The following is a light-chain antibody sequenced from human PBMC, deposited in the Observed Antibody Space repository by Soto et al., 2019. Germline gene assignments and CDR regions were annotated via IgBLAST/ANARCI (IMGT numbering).Light chain of an antibody. J-gene: IGLJ1*01. CDR2: GVT. CDR1: GSDVGAYNY. V-gene: IGLV2-8*01. CDR3: SSYADGHLYV. Sequence: QSVLTQPASVSGSPGQSITISCAGTGSDVGAYNYVSWYQHHPGRAPKLMIYGVTTRPSGVSDRLSGSKSGDTASLTVSGLQAEDEADYYCSSYADGHLYVFGTGTKVTVL.